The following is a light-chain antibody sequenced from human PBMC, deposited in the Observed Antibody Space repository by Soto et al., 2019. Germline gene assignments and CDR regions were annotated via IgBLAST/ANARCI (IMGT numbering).Light chain of an antibody. Sequence: QAVLTQPASVSGSPGQSITISCTGTSSDVGTYNYVSWYQQHPGKAPKLIIYGVTNRPSGVSNRFSGSKSGNTASLTISGLQAEDEAGYYRSSYTSSAFVVFGGGTKLTVL. CDR2: GVT. CDR3: SSYTSSAFVV. CDR1: SSDVGTYNY. V-gene: IGLV2-14*01. J-gene: IGLJ2*01.